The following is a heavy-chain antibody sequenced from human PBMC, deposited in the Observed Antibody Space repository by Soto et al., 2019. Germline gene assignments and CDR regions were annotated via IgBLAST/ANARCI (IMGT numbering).Heavy chain of an antibody. Sequence: QVQLVESGGGVVQPGRSLRLSCAASGFAFSNYGIHWVRQAPGKGLQWVAFISYDGSKKYYADSVKGRFTISRDNSKNTLYLQMNSLRADDTAVYYCAKGQYVSYFDHWGQGTLVTVSS. J-gene: IGHJ4*02. CDR2: ISYDGSKK. V-gene: IGHV3-30*18. CDR3: AKGQYVSYFDH. CDR1: GFAFSNYG. D-gene: IGHD2-8*01.